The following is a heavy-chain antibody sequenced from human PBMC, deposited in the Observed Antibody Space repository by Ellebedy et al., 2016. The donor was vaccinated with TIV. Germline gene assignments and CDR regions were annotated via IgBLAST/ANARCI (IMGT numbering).Heavy chain of an antibody. J-gene: IGHJ4*02. CDR3: TRGGGIAVVGEFDY. D-gene: IGHD6-13*01. CDR1: GFTFSSHW. V-gene: IGHV3-74*01. CDR2: INRDGSIT. Sequence: GESLKISCAASGFTFSSHWMHWVRQAPGKGLVWVSRINRDGSITTYADSVKGRFTISRDNAKNTMYLQINSLRAEDTAVYYCTRGGGIAVVGEFDYWGQGTLVTVSS.